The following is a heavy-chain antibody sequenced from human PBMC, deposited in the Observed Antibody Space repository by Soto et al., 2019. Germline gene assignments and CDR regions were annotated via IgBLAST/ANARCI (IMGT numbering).Heavy chain of an antibody. CDR2: INHSGST. CDR1: GGSFSGYY. CDR3: ARKRRRGGYYNGMDV. Sequence: QVQLQQWGAGLLKPSETLSLTCAVYGGSFSGYYWSWIRQPPGKGLEWIGEINHSGSTNYNPSLKSRVTISVDTSKNQFSLKLSSVTAADTAVYYCARKRRRGGYYNGMDVWGQGTTVTVSS. V-gene: IGHV4-34*01. J-gene: IGHJ6*02. D-gene: IGHD1-1*01.